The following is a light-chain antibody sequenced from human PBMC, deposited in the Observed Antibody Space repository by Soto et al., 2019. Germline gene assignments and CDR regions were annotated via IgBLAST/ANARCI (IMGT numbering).Light chain of an antibody. J-gene: IGLJ1*01. CDR3: CSYASSSTYV. CDR1: SSDVGSYKL. Sequence: QSVLTQPASLSGSPGQSITIPCTGTSSDVGSYKLVSWFQQHPGKAPKLMIYEGSKRPSGVSNRFSGSKSGNTASLTISGLQAEDEADYYCCSYASSSTYVFGTGTKVTVL. CDR2: EGS. V-gene: IGLV2-23*01.